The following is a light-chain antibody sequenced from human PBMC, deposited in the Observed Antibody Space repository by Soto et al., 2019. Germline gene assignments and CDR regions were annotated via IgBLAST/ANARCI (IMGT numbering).Light chain of an antibody. CDR3: QQYISYSPLT. V-gene: IGKV1-5*03. Sequence: DVQMTQSPSTLSASVGDRVTITCRASQTITNRLAWYQQKAGKAPKLLIYKASSLETGVPSRFSGSGSETEFTLTISSLQPDDFATYYCQQYISYSPLTFGGGTKVEIK. CDR1: QTITNR. J-gene: IGKJ4*01. CDR2: KAS.